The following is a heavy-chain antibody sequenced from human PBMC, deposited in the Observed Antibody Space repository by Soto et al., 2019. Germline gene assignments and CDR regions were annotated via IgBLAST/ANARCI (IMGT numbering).Heavy chain of an antibody. CDR2: ISGSGGST. CDR1: GFTFSSYA. V-gene: IGHV3-23*01. CDR3: AKQGTRRYSSSSFGY. J-gene: IGHJ4*02. Sequence: GGSLRLSCAASGFTFSSYAMSWVRQAPGKGLEWVSAISGSGGSTYYADSVKGRFTISRGNSKNTLYLQMNSLRAEDTAVYYCAKQGTRRYSSSSFGYWGQGTLVTVSS. D-gene: IGHD6-6*01.